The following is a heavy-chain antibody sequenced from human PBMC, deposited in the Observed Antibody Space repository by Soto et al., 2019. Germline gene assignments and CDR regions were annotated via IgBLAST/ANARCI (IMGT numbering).Heavy chain of an antibody. CDR2: IYYSGST. V-gene: IGHV4-30-4*01. D-gene: IGHD3-9*01. CDR1: GGSISSGDYY. Sequence: QVQLQESGPGLVKPSQTLSLTCTVSGGSISSGDYYWSWIGQPPGKGLEWIGYIYYSGSTYYNPSLKSRVTISVDTSKTHFSLKLSSVTAADTAVYYCAIDRPVTGWRNRFDPWDQGTLVTVSS. J-gene: IGHJ5*02. CDR3: AIDRPVTGWRNRFDP.